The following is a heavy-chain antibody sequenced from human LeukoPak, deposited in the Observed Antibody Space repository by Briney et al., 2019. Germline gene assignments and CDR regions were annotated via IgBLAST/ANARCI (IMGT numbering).Heavy chain of an antibody. J-gene: IGHJ6*03. D-gene: IGHD6-13*01. Sequence: PSETLSLACTVSAYSISNGYYWGWIRQPPGKGLEWIGSMYHSGNTYYNPSLKSRVTMSVDTSKNQFSLNLRSVTAADTAVYYCARADYSSIWSHEYFYMDVWGKGTTVTVTS. CDR1: AYSISNGYY. V-gene: IGHV4-38-2*02. CDR2: MYHSGNT. CDR3: ARADYSSIWSHEYFYMDV.